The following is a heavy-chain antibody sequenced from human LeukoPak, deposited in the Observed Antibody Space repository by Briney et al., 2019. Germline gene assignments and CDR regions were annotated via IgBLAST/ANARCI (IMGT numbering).Heavy chain of an antibody. CDR1: AYSSTIYS. V-gene: IGHV5-51*01. Sequence: GSLTISCMGSAYSSTIYSSGWVRQIPGKGREWMGIIYLVASDTRYSPSFQGQVTISADKSISTAYLQWSSLKASDTAMYYCARVPRSADNVVVAAPHFDYWGQGTLVTVSS. J-gene: IGHJ4*02. CDR3: ARVPRSADNVVVAAPHFDY. D-gene: IGHD2-15*01. CDR2: IYLVASDT.